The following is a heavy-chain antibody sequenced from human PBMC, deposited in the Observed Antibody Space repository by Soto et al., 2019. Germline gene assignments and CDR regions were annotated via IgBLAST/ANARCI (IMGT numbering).Heavy chain of an antibody. J-gene: IGHJ5*02. D-gene: IGHD3-22*01. CDR3: ARAPIDSSGYYETPPVSWFDP. V-gene: IGHV1-69*01. Sequence: QVQLVQSGAEVKKPGSSVKVSCKASGGTFSSYAISWVRQAPGQGLEWMGGVIPIFGTANYAQKFQGRVTITADESTSTAYMELSSLRSEDTAVYYCARAPIDSSGYYETPPVSWFDPWGQGTLVTVSS. CDR2: VIPIFGTA. CDR1: GGTFSSYA.